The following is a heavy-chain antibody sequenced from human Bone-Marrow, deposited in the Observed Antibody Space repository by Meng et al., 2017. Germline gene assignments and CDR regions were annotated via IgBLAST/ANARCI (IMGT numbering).Heavy chain of an antibody. CDR3: MADASTVAPHYYYGMDI. CDR2: ISGSGGST. J-gene: IGHJ6*02. D-gene: IGHD4-23*01. V-gene: IGHV3-23*01. Sequence: GGSLRPSCAASGFTFSSYAMSWVRQAPGKGLEWVSAISGSGGSTYYADSVKGRFTISRDNSKNTLYLQMNSLRAEDTAVYYCMADASTVAPHYYYGMDIWGQGTTVTVSS. CDR1: GFTFSSYA.